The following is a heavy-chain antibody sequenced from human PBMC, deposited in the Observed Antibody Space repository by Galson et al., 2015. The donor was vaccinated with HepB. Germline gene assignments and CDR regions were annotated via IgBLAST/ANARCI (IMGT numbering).Heavy chain of an antibody. CDR1: GYTFTSYY. D-gene: IGHD2-2*01. V-gene: IGHV1-46*01. J-gene: IGHJ4*02. CDR2: INPSGGST. Sequence: SVKVSCKASGYTFTSYYMHWVRQAPGQGLEWMGIINPSGGSTSYAQKFQGRVTMTRDTSTSTVYMELSSLRSEDTAVYYCARSLPRIVVVPAASSQRIDYWGQGTLVTVSS. CDR3: ARSLPRIVVVPAASSQRIDY.